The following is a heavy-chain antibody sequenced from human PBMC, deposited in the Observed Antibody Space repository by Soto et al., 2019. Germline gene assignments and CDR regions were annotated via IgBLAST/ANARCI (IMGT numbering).Heavy chain of an antibody. CDR3: TRHEGGAAADRPLDY. CDR1: GGSITGGSISTTTYY. Sequence: SETLSLTCTVSGGSITGGSISTTTYYWGWIRQAPGKGLEWIASIYYSGRTHNNPALKSRVTMSVDTYTNQFSLKMNAVTAADTAVYYCTRHEGGAAADRPLDYRGQGTLVTVSS. D-gene: IGHD6-13*01. CDR2: IYYSGRT. V-gene: IGHV4-39*01. J-gene: IGHJ4*02.